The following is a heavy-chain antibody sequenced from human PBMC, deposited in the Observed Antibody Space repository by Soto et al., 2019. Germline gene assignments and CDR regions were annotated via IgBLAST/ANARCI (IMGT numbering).Heavy chain of an antibody. J-gene: IGHJ6*02. CDR1: GFTFSGSA. D-gene: IGHD3-3*01. CDR2: IRSKANSYAT. CDR3: TSDPTYDFWSAAGRYYYYYGMDV. V-gene: IGHV3-73*01. Sequence: GGSLRLSCAASGFTFSGSAMHWVRQASGKGLEWVGRIRSKANSYATAHAASVKGRFTISRDDSKNTAYLQMNSLKTEDTAVYYCTSDPTYDFWSAAGRYYYYYGMDVWGQGTTVTVSS.